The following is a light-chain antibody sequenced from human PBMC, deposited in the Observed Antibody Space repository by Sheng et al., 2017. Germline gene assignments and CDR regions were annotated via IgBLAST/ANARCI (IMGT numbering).Light chain of an antibody. J-gene: IGLJ3*02. CDR3: QAWDSGDWV. CDR1: ELGHKY. CDR2: DN. V-gene: IGLV3-1*01. Sequence: SYELTQPPSVSMSPGQTASITCSGDELGHKYACWYQDNKRPSGIPERFSGSNSGNTATLTISGTQAMDEADYYCQAWDSGDWVFGGGTRLTVL.